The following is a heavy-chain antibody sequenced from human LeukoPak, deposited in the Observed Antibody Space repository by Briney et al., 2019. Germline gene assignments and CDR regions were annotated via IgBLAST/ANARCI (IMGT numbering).Heavy chain of an antibody. CDR3: ASYYGDQDY. CDR2: IYYRGNA. CDR1: GGSISSSNYY. D-gene: IGHD4-17*01. Sequence: SETLSLTCTVSGGSISSSNYYWAWIRQPPGQGLEWIGSIYYRGNAYYNPSLKSRVTISVDTSKNQFSLKLSSVTAADTAVYYCASYYGDQDYWGQGTLVTVSS. J-gene: IGHJ4*02. V-gene: IGHV4-39*07.